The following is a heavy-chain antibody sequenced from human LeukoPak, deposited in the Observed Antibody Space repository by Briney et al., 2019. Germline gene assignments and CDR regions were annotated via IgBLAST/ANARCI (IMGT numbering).Heavy chain of an antibody. V-gene: IGHV1-2*04. D-gene: IGHD3-10*01. CDR1: GYTFTGYY. CDR2: INPNSGGT. J-gene: IGHJ6*02. Sequence: ASVKVSCKASGYTFTGYYMHWVRQAPGQGLEWMGWINPNSGGTNYAQKFQGWVTMTRDTSISTAYMELSRLRSDDTAVYYCARDGGSYGSGSYFNYYYYGMDVWGQGTTVTVSS. CDR3: ARDGGSYGSGSYFNYYYYGMDV.